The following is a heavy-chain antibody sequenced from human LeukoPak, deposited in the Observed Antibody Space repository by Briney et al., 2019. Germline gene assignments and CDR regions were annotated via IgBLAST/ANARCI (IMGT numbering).Heavy chain of an antibody. CDR3: ARVSVMVRSWYFDP. J-gene: IGHJ5*02. V-gene: IGHV3-7*01. CDR1: EFSFLNYW. D-gene: IGHD5-18*01. Sequence: GSLRLSCVASEFSFLNYWMTWVRQAPGKGLEWVANIKQDGSEKYYVDSVKGRFTISRDNAKKSLYLQMNSLRAEDTAVYYCARVSVMVRSWYFDPWGQGTLVTVSS. CDR2: IKQDGSEK.